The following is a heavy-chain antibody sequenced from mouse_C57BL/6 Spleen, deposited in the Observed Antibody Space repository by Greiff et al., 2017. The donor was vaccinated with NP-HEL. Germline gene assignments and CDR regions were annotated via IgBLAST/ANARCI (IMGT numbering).Heavy chain of an antibody. Sequence: QVQLKQPGAELVKPGASVKLSCKASGYTFTSYWMHWVKQRPGQGLEWIGMIHPNSGSTNYNEKFKSKATLTVDKSSSTAYMQLSSLTSEDSAVYYCARGAYGNSWFAYWGQGTLVTVSA. CDR1: GYTFTSYW. V-gene: IGHV1-64*01. CDR2: IHPNSGST. J-gene: IGHJ3*01. D-gene: IGHD2-1*01. CDR3: ARGAYGNSWFAY.